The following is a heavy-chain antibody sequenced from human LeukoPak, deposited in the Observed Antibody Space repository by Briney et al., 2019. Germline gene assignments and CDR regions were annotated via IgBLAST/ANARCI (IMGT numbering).Heavy chain of an antibody. J-gene: IGHJ4*02. V-gene: IGHV3-21*01. CDR1: GFTFSSYS. CDR2: ISSSSSYI. Sequence: PGGSLRLSCAASGFTFSSYSMNWVRQAPGKGLEWVSSISSSSSYIYYADSVKGRFTISRDNAKNSLYLQMNSLRAEDTAVYYCARSRSVITGTTIVDYFDYWGQGTLVTVSS. D-gene: IGHD1-7*01. CDR3: ARSRSVITGTTIVDYFDY.